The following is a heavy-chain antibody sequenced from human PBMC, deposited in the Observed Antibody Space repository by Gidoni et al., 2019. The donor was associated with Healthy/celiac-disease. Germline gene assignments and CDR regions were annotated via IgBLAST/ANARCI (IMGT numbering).Heavy chain of an antibody. CDR2: IYYSGST. Sequence: QVQLQESGPGLVKPSQTLPLTRTVPGGSISSGGYYWSWIRQHPGKGLEWVGYIYYSGSTYYHPSLKRRVTISVDTSKNQFSLKLSSVTAADTAVYYCANTPSHDAFDIWGQGTMVTVSS. V-gene: IGHV4-31*03. D-gene: IGHD2-2*02. CDR3: ANTPSHDAFDI. J-gene: IGHJ3*02. CDR1: GGSISSGGYY.